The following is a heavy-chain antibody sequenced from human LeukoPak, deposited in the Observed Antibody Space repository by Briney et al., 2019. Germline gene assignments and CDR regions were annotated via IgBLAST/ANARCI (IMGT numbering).Heavy chain of an antibody. J-gene: IGHJ6*02. V-gene: IGHV1-2*06. CDR2: INPNSGGT. D-gene: IGHD3-9*01. CDR3: ARGSQGYDILTGSHYYGMDV. Sequence: GASVKVSCKASGYTFTGYYMHWVRQAPGQGLEWMGRINPNSGGTNYAQKFQGRVTMTRDTSISTAYMELSSLRSEDTAVYYCARGSQGYDILTGSHYYGMDVWGQGTTVTVSS. CDR1: GYTFTGYY.